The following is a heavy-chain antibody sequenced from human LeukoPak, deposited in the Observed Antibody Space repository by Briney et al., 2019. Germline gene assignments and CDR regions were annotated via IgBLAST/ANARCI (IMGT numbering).Heavy chain of an antibody. V-gene: IGHV4-4*02. CDR2: VYHSGST. Sequence: PSGTLSLTCAVSSGSISSSNWWSWVRQPPGKGLEWIGEVYHSGSTNYNPSLKSRVTISVDKSKNQFSLKLSSVTAADTAVYYCARGRDVIGITMVRGVPLRPFDYWGQGTLVTVSS. CDR1: SGSISSSNW. J-gene: IGHJ4*02. CDR3: ARGRDVIGITMVRGVPLRPFDY. D-gene: IGHD3-10*01.